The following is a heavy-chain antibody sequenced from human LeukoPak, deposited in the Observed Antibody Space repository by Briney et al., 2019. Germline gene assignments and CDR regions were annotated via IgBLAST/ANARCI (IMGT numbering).Heavy chain of an antibody. CDR1: GGSISTHY. CDR2: IYYSGST. V-gene: IGHV4-59*11. J-gene: IGHJ4*02. D-gene: IGHD3-22*01. CDR3: ARDSSGYRRGSFDY. Sequence: SVTLSLTCTVSGGSISTHYWSWIRQPPGKGLEWIGYIYYSGSTNYNPSLKSRVTISVDTSKNQFSLKLSSVTAADTAVYYCARDSSGYRRGSFDYWGQGTLVTVSS.